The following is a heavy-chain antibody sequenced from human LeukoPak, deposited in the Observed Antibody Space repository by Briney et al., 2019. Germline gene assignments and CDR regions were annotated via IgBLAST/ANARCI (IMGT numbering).Heavy chain of an antibody. V-gene: IGHV1-69*01. Sequence: SVKVSCKASGGTFSSYAISWVRQAPGQGLEWMGGIIPISGTANYAQKFQGRVTITADESTSTAYMELSSLRSEDTAVYYCARAHYDSSGYYYGFFWFDPWGQGTLVTVSS. CDR2: IIPISGTA. D-gene: IGHD3-22*01. CDR1: GGTFSSYA. CDR3: ARAHYDSSGYYYGFFWFDP. J-gene: IGHJ5*02.